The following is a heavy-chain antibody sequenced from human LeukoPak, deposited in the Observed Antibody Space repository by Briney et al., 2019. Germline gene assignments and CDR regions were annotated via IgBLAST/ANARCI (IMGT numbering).Heavy chain of an antibody. J-gene: IGHJ4*02. V-gene: IGHV1-2*02. D-gene: IGHD6-13*01. CDR1: GYTFTGYY. CDR2: INPNSGGT. Sequence: ASVKVSCKASGYTFTGYYMHWVRQAPGQGLEWMGWINPNSGGTNYAQKFQGRVTMTRDTSIGTAYMELSRLRSDDTAVYYCARVERKQQLVMYYWGQGTLVTVSS. CDR3: ARVERKQQLVMYY.